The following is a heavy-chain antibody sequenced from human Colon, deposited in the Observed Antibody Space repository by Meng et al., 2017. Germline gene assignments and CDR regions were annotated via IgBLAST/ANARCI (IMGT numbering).Heavy chain of an antibody. CDR2: IDLGGTP. CDR3: ARHGGWHFDY. D-gene: IGHD6-19*01. CDR1: GGSISSYNW. J-gene: IGHJ4*02. Sequence: QLQGSDPGLVGPSGTLCLACAVSGGSISSYNWWRWVRQPPGKGLEWIGQIDLGGTPYYNPSLESRVIMSLDKSKNQLSLRLTSVAAADTAVYYCARHGGWHFDYWGQGALVTVSS. V-gene: IGHV4-4*02.